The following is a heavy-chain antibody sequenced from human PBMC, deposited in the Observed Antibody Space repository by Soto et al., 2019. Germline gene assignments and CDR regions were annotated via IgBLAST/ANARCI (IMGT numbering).Heavy chain of an antibody. Sequence: ASVKVSCKVSGYTLTELSMHWVRQAPGKGLEWMGGFDPEDGETIYAQKFQGRVTMTEDTSTDTAYMELSSLRSEDTAVYYCATSYVGSYYFDYWGQRTLVTVSS. D-gene: IGHD3-16*01. J-gene: IGHJ4*02. V-gene: IGHV1-24*01. CDR3: ATSYVGSYYFDY. CDR1: GYTLTELS. CDR2: FDPEDGET.